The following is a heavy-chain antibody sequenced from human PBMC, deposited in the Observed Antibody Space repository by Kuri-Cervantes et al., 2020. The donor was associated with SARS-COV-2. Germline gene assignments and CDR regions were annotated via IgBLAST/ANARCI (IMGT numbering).Heavy chain of an antibody. J-gene: IGHJ6*02. Sequence: GGSLRLSCAASGFTFSSYAMHWVRQAPGKGLEWVAVISYDGSNKYYADSVKGRFTISRDNAKNSLYLQMNSLRAEDTAVYYCARDGVAARLYYYYGMDVWGQGTTVTVSS. V-gene: IGHV3-30-3*01. CDR3: ARDGVAARLYYYYGMDV. CDR2: ISYDGSNK. D-gene: IGHD6-6*01. CDR1: GFTFSSYA.